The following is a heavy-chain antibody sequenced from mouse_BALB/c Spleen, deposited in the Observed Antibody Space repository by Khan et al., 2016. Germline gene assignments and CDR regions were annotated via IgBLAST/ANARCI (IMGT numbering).Heavy chain of an antibody. CDR1: GFNIKDYY. Sequence: EVQLQESGAELVRPGALVKLSCKASGFNIKDYYMHWVKQRPEQGLEWIGWIDPENGNTIYDPKFQGKASISADTSSNTAYLQLSSLTSEDTAAYYCARESCGSSEYYFDYWGQGTTLTVSS. D-gene: IGHD1-1*01. J-gene: IGHJ2*01. CDR2: IDPENGNT. CDR3: ARESCGSSEYYFDY. V-gene: IGHV14-1*02.